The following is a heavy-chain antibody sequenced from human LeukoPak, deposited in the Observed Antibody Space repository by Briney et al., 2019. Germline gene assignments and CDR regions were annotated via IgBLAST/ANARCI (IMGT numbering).Heavy chain of an antibody. CDR1: GYTFTSYG. J-gene: IGHJ1*01. D-gene: IGHD3-3*01. CDR2: ISAYNGNT. Sequence: ASVKVSCKASGYTFTSYGISWVRQAPGQGLEWMGWISAYNGNTNYAQKLQGRVTMTTDTSTSTAYMELRSLRSDDTAVYYCARPCYDFWSGYPGAEYFQHWGQGTLVTVSS. CDR3: ARPCYDFWSGYPGAEYFQH. V-gene: IGHV1-18*01.